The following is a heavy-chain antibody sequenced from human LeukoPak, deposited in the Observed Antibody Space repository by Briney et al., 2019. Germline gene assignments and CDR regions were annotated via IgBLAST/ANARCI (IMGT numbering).Heavy chain of an antibody. V-gene: IGHV3-21*01. CDR3: AKDHRTVTTLLDY. J-gene: IGHJ4*02. CDR1: GFTFSSYS. CDR2: ISSSSSYI. D-gene: IGHD4-17*01. Sequence: GGSLRLSCAASGFTFSSYSMNWVRQAPGKGLEWVSSISSSSSYIYYADSVKGRFTISRDNSKNTLYLQMNSLRAEDTAVYYCAKDHRTVTTLLDYWGQGTLVTVSS.